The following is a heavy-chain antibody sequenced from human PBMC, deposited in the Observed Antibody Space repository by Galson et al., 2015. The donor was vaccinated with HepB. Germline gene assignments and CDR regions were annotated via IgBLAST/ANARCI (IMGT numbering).Heavy chain of an antibody. Sequence: SLRLSCAASGVTFTKYSMSWVRQAPGRGLEWIARIIPVLGKTYYADTVQGRSTITVDKSTGTSYMELDSLRSEDTAVYYCAREDCEAGSCRKEGYQYYSGMDVWGQGTTVTVSS. D-gene: IGHD2-15*01. J-gene: IGHJ6*02. V-gene: IGHV1-69*08. CDR1: GVTFTKYS. CDR3: AREDCEAGSCRKEGYQYYSGMDV. CDR2: IIPVLGKT.